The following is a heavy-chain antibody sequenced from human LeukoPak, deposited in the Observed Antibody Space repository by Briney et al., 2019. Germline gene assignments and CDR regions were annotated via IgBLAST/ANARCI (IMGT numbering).Heavy chain of an antibody. D-gene: IGHD6-13*01. V-gene: IGHV4-31*03. Sequence: SQTLSLTCTVSGGSISSGGYYWSWIRQHPGKGLEWIGYIYYSGSTYYNPSLKSRVTISVDTSKNQFSLKLSSVTAADTAVYYCARTIAAVNWVVPWGEATLVTVSS. J-gene: IGHJ5*02. CDR1: GGSISSGGYY. CDR2: IYYSGST. CDR3: ARTIAAVNWVVP.